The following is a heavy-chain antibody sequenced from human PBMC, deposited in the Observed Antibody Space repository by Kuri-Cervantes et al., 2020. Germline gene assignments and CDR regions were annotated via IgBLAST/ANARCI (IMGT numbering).Heavy chain of an antibody. D-gene: IGHD5-12*01. CDR1: GFTFSNYA. V-gene: IGHV3-30-3*01. Sequence: GESLKISCAASGFTFSNYAMHWVRQTPGKGLEWVALIFYDGSNKEYADSVKGRFTISRDNSKNTLYLQMNGLRAEDTAVYYCARDGSGWLRLVDYWGQGTLVTVSS. CDR2: IFYDGSNK. J-gene: IGHJ4*02. CDR3: ARDGSGWLRLVDY.